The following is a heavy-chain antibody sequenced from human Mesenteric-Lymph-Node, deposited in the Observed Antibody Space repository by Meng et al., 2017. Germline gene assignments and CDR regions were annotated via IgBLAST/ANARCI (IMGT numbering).Heavy chain of an antibody. CDR1: GYTFTGYY. D-gene: IGHD5-24*01. J-gene: IGHJ4*02. Sequence: QVQLVQSGAEVKKPGASVKVSCKASGYTFTGYYMHWVRQAPGQGLEWMGWINPNSGGTNYAQKFQGRVTISRDNSKNTLYLQMNSLRAEDTAVYYCARDRQMAYWGQGTLVTVSS. V-gene: IGHV1-2*02. CDR2: INPNSGGT. CDR3: ARDRQMAY.